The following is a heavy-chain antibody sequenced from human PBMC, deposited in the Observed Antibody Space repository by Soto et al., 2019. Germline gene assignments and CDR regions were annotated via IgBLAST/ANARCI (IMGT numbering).Heavy chain of an antibody. V-gene: IGHV1-69*13. Sequence: GASVKVACKASGGTVSSYAIRWVRQAPRQGLEWMGGIIPIFGTANYAQKFQGRVTITADESTSTAYMELSSLRSEDTAVYYCARAERPYDSSGYFLDYLGQGTLVTVSS. CDR3: ARAERPYDSSGYFLDY. CDR2: IIPIFGTA. D-gene: IGHD3-22*01. J-gene: IGHJ4*02. CDR1: GGTVSSYA.